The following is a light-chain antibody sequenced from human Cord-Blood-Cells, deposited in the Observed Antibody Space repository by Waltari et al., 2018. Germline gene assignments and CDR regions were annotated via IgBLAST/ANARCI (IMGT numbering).Light chain of an antibody. Sequence: QSVLTQPPSVSEAPRQRVTIPCSGSSSNIGNNAGNWYQQLPGKAPNLLVDYDVPLPSGVSDRFSGAQSGTAAALAISGLQSEDEADYYCAAWDDSLNGWVFGGGTKLTVL. J-gene: IGLJ3*02. V-gene: IGLV1-36*01. CDR3: AAWDDSLNGWV. CDR2: YDV. CDR1: SSNIGNNA.